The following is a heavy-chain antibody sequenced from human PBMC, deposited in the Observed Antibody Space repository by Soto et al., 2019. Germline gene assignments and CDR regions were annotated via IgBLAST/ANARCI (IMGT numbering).Heavy chain of an antibody. CDR3: AKRGYSGYDLDY. D-gene: IGHD5-12*01. CDR2: LSSDGGNK. Sequence: QMQLVESGGGVVEPGRALRLSCVASGFTFSHYGMHWVRQSPGKGLAWVATLSSDGGNKYHADSVKGRFTVSRDNSKNTVYLQMNSLRVEDTALYYCAKRGYSGYDLDYWGQGTLVTVSS. V-gene: IGHV3-30*18. CDR1: GFTFSHYG. J-gene: IGHJ4*02.